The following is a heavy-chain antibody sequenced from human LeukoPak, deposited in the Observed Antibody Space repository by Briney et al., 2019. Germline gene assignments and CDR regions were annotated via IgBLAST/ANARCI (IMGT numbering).Heavy chain of an antibody. D-gene: IGHD6-19*01. V-gene: IGHV1-69*04. CDR3: ARDGPPGSGTLRY. J-gene: IGHJ4*02. CDR1: GGTFSSYA. Sequence: GASVKVSCKASGGTFSSYAISWVRQAPGQGLEWMGRIIPILGIANYAQKFQGRVTITADKSTSTAYMELSSLRSEDTAVYYCARDGPPGSGTLRYWGQGTLVTVSS. CDR2: IIPILGIA.